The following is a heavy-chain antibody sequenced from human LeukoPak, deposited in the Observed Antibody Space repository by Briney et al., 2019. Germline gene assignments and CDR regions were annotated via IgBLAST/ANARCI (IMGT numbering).Heavy chain of an antibody. J-gene: IGHJ4*02. CDR1: GDSIDSYY. CDR2: IYYRGTT. Sequence: SETLSLTCTVSGDSIDSYYWRWIRQPPGKGLEWIGYIYYRGTTSYNPFLKSRVTISVDTSKNQSSLKLNSVTAADTAVYYCARLPRYGGYDHFDYWGQGILVIVSS. CDR3: ARLPRYGGYDHFDY. V-gene: IGHV4-59*12. D-gene: IGHD5-12*01.